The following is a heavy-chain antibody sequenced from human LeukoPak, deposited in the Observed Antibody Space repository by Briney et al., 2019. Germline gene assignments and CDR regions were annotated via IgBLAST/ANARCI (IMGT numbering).Heavy chain of an antibody. J-gene: IGHJ4*02. CDR1: GFIFSHHG. Sequence: GGSLRLSCATSGFIFSHHGMNWVRQAPGKGLEWVSGIRADAVTTYYADSVKGRFIISRDNSKNTLYLQMNSLRAEDTAVYYCARNYYDSSGCFRRSNYFDYWGQGTLVTVSS. D-gene: IGHD3-22*01. CDR3: ARNYYDSSGCFRRSNYFDY. V-gene: IGHV3-23*01. CDR2: IRADAVTT.